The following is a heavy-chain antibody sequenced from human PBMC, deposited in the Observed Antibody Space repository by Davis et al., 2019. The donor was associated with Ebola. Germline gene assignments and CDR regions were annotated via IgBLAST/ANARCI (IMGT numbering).Heavy chain of an antibody. CDR1: GFTFSSYV. V-gene: IGHV3-23*01. D-gene: IGHD4-23*01. CDR3: ASVGGG. CDR2: ISSSGTTT. Sequence: GESLKISCAASGFTFSSYVMSWVRQAPGKGLEWVSGISSSGTTTYYVDSVKGRFTISRDNSKNTLYLQMNSLRAEDTAAYYCASVGGGWGQGTLVTVSS. J-gene: IGHJ4*02.